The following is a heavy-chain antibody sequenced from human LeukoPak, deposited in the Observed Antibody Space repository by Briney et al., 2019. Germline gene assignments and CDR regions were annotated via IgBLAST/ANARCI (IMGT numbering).Heavy chain of an antibody. CDR1: GFTFSSYA. V-gene: IGHV3-23*01. D-gene: IGHD3-22*01. CDR3: AKNRYITMIVVVNGGDWFDP. Sequence: GGSLRLSCAASGFTFSSYAMNWVRQAPGKGLEWVSGISGSGGSTYYADSVKGRFTISRDNSKNTLYLQMNSLRAEDTAVYYCAKNRYITMIVVVNGGDWFDPWGQGTLVTVSS. J-gene: IGHJ5*02. CDR2: ISGSGGST.